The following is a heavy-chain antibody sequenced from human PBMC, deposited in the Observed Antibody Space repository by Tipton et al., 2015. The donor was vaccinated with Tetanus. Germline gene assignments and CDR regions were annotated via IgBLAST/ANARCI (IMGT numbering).Heavy chain of an antibody. CDR2: ISSSSSYI. CDR3: ARDRGGATFYSYGMDV. V-gene: IGHV3-21*01. CDR1: GFTFSSYS. D-gene: IGHD1-26*01. Sequence: SLRLSCAASGFTFSSYSMNWVRQAPGKGLEWVSSISSSSSYIYYADSVKGRFTISRDNAKNSLYLQMNSLRAEDTAVYYCARDRGGATFYSYGMDVWGQGTTVTVSS. J-gene: IGHJ6*02.